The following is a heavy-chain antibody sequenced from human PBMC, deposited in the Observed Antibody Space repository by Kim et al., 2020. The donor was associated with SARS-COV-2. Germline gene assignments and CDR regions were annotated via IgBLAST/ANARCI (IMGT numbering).Heavy chain of an antibody. J-gene: IGHJ4*02. D-gene: IGHD3-10*01. Sequence: SETLSLTCTVSGGSISSYYWSWIRQPPGKGLEWIGYIYNSGSTKYSPSLKSGVTISGDTSKNQFSLKLSSVTAADTAGYYCARDRGGDSGSVGYWGQGTL. CDR1: GGSISSYY. CDR2: IYNSGST. CDR3: ARDRGGDSGSVGY. V-gene: IGHV4-59*13.